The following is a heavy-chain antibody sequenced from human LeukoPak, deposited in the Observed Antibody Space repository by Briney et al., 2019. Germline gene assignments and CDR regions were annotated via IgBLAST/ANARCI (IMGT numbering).Heavy chain of an antibody. CDR1: GFTFSSYV. CDR2: ISGGGIST. Sequence: GGSLRLSCAASGFTFSSYVMSWVRQAPEKGLEWVSYISGGGISTYYADSVKGRFTISRDNSKSTLYLQINSLRAEDTAVYYCAKKVVVGATSPYSDFQDWGQGTLVTVSS. CDR3: AKKVVVGATSPYSDFQD. V-gene: IGHV3-23*01. J-gene: IGHJ1*01. D-gene: IGHD1-26*01.